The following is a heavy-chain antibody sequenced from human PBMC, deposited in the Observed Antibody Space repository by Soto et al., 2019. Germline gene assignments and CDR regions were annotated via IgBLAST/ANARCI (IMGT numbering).Heavy chain of an antibody. Sequence: EVQLVESGGGLVQPGGSLKLSCAASGFTFSDSAMHWVRQASGKGLEWVGRIRSKGNNYATAYAASVKGRFTVSRDDSKNTAYLLMTSLNTEDTAVYYWTITTVTTAFDIWGQGTMVTVSS. CDR2: IRSKGNNYAT. V-gene: IGHV3-73*02. D-gene: IGHD4-17*01. J-gene: IGHJ3*02. CDR1: GFTFSDSA. CDR3: TITTVTTAFDI.